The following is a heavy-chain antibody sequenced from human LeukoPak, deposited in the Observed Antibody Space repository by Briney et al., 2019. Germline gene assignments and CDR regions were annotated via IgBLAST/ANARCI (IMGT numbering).Heavy chain of an antibody. J-gene: IGHJ6*02. CDR1: GGSIGIYY. CDR3: AKGYCSGGSCYEGHYYYGMDV. D-gene: IGHD2-15*01. Sequence: PSETLSLTCTVSGGSIGIYYWTWIRQPPGKGLEWIGYIYYTGSTYYNPSLKSRVTMSLDTSKNQFSLKLSSVTAADTAVYYCAKGYCSGGSCYEGHYYYGMDVWGQGTTVTVSS. V-gene: IGHV4-59*01. CDR2: IYYTGST.